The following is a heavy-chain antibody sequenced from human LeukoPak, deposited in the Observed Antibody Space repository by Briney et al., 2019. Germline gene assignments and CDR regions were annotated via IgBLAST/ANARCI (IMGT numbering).Heavy chain of an antibody. J-gene: IGHJ6*03. CDR2: IYSSGST. D-gene: IGHD2-2*01. V-gene: IGHV4-39*07. CDR1: GGSISSSSFY. Sequence: SETLSLTCTVSGGSISSSSFYWGWIRQPPGKGLEWIGSIYSSGSTYYNPSLRSRVTMSVDTSKNQFSLKLSSVTAADTAVYYCARDLEYQLTYYYYYYMDVWGKGTTVTVSS. CDR3: ARDLEYQLTYYYYYYMDV.